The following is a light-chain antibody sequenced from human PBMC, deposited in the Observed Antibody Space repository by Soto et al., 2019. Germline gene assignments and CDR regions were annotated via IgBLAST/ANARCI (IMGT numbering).Light chain of an antibody. CDR2: DNN. J-gene: IGLJ2*01. CDR3: GTWSSSLSGVV. CDR1: SSNIGNIH. V-gene: IGLV1-51*01. Sequence: QSVLTQPPSVSAAPGQKVTISCSGGSSNIGNIHVSWYQPLPGTAPKLLIYDNNKRPSGIPDRFSGSRSGASATLGITGLQTGDEADYYCGTWSSSLSGVVFGGGTKLTVL.